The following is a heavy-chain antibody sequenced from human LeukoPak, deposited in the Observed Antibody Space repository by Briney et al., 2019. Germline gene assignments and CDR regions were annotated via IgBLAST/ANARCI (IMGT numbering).Heavy chain of an antibody. CDR1: GGSISSYY. J-gene: IGHJ4*02. CDR2: IYYSGST. V-gene: IGHV4-59*01. Sequence: SETLSLTCTVSGGSISSYYWSWIRQPPGKGLEWFGYIYYSGSTNYNRSLKSRVTISVDTSKNQFSLKLSSVNAADTALYYCARSRGYFDYWGQGTLVTVSS. D-gene: IGHD6-13*01. CDR3: ARSRGYFDY.